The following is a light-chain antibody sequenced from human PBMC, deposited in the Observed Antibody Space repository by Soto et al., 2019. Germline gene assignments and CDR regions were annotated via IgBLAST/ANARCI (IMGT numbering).Light chain of an antibody. CDR3: QQYNNWPRT. Sequence: ETAMAQSPATLSLSPGERATLSCRASQSVSSNLAWYQQKPGQAPRLLIYGASTRATGIAARFSGSGSGTEFTITISSLQSEDFAIYYCQQYNNWPRTFGQGTKVEIK. CDR1: QSVSSN. V-gene: IGKV3-15*01. J-gene: IGKJ1*01. CDR2: GAS.